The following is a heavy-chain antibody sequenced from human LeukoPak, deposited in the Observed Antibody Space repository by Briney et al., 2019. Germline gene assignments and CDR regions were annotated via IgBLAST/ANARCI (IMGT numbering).Heavy chain of an antibody. CDR2: ISGYNGNT. J-gene: IGHJ4*02. V-gene: IGHV1-18*01. Sequence: GASVKVSRKASGYTFTSYGISWVRQAPGQGLEWMGWISGYNGNTNYVQKVQDRVIMTTDTSTSTAYMELRSLRSDDTALYYCVRAVPYYFGSGSTEEFDYWGQGTLVTVSS. CDR1: GYTFTSYG. D-gene: IGHD3-10*01. CDR3: VRAVPYYFGSGSTEEFDY.